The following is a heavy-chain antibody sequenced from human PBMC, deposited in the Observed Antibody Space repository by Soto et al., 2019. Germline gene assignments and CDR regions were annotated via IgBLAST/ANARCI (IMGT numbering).Heavy chain of an antibody. CDR2: IIPIFGRA. Sequence: GASVKVSCKASGHTFSGYDIRWVRQSPGQGLEWMGGIIPIFGRANYGQKFQGRVTITADESTSTAYMELSSLRSEDTAVYYCARERSLYSGSRDPWCAPWGQGTLATSPQ. J-gene: IGHJ5*02. CDR1: GHTFSGYD. V-gene: IGHV1-69*13. D-gene: IGHD3-10*01. CDR3: ARERSLYSGSRDPWCAP.